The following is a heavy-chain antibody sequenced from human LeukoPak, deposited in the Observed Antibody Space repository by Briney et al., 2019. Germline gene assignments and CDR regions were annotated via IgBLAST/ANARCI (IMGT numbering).Heavy chain of an antibody. Sequence: GRSLRLSCAASGFTFSSYGMHWVRQAPGKGLEWVAVISYDGSNKYYADSVKGRFTISRDNSKNTLYLQMNSLRAEDTAVYYCAKDWRSEAVAGTSDYWGQGTLVTVSS. J-gene: IGHJ4*02. CDR3: AKDWRSEAVAGTSDY. V-gene: IGHV3-30*18. CDR2: ISYDGSNK. D-gene: IGHD6-19*01. CDR1: GFTFSSYG.